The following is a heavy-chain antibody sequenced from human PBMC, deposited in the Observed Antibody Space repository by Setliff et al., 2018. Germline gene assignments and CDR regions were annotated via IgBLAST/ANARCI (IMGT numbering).Heavy chain of an antibody. D-gene: IGHD5-12*01. J-gene: IGHJ4*02. CDR1: GGSISSRNYY. Sequence: PSETLSLTCTVSGGSISSRNYYWGWIRQSPGKELEWIGGISHSANKYYNPSFRTGVTISVDMSKNQFFLNLDSVTAADTALYYCARESRFGDSGYDCAFDYWGQGMLVTVSS. CDR2: ISHSANK. CDR3: ARESRFGDSGYDCAFDY. V-gene: IGHV4-39*02.